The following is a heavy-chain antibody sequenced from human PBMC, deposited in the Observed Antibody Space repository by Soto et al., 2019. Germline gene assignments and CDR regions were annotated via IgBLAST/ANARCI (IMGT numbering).Heavy chain of an antibody. J-gene: IGHJ4*02. CDR2: LTHGGTS. Sequence: EVHLLESGGGLVQPGGSLRLSCAASGFTFSDYSMSWVRQTPERGLEWVSTLTHGGTSYYAGSVQGRFIVSRDNSKNTLYLQMNSLRAEDTAVYYCAKDWYYDSSGYYYGPDYWGQGTLVTVSS. CDR3: AKDWYYDSSGYYYGPDY. V-gene: IGHV3-23*01. CDR1: GFTFSDYS. D-gene: IGHD3-22*01.